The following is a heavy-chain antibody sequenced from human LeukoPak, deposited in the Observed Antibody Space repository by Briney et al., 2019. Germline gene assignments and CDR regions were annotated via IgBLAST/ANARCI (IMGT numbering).Heavy chain of an antibody. Sequence: SQTLSLTCTVSGGSISRYYWSWIRQPPGKGLEWIGYISYTGSTTYNSSLKSRVTISLDTSQNQFSLKLTSVTPADTAVYYCARTAKYYYGSETYYFFDYWGQGTLVTVSS. CDR3: ARTAKYYYGSETYYFFDY. D-gene: IGHD3-10*01. CDR2: ISYTGST. CDR1: GGSISRYY. V-gene: IGHV4-59*01. J-gene: IGHJ4*02.